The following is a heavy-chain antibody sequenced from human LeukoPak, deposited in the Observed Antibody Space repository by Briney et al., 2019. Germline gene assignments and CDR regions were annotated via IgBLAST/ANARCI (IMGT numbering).Heavy chain of an antibody. J-gene: IGHJ5*02. CDR3: TAGLRIAAAGTGGDWFDP. CDR2: IRSKANSYAT. V-gene: IGHV3-73*01. CDR1: GFTFSGSA. Sequence: PVGSLRLSCAASGFTFSGSAMHWVRQASGKGLKWVGRIRSKANSYATAYAASVKGRFTISRDDSKNTAYLQMNSLKTEDTAVYYCTAGLRIAAAGTGGDWFDPWGQGTLVTVSS. D-gene: IGHD6-13*01.